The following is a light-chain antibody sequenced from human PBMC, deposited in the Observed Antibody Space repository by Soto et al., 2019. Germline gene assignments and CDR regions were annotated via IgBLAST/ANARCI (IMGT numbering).Light chain of an antibody. Sequence: EIVMTQSPATLSVSPGGRASLACRASQSVSINLAWYQQKPGQAPRLLIYGASTRATGIPARFSGSGSGTEFTLTISSLQPEDFAVYYCQQYNNWPRTFGQGTKVDIK. J-gene: IGKJ1*01. CDR1: QSVSIN. CDR3: QQYNNWPRT. V-gene: IGKV3-15*01. CDR2: GAS.